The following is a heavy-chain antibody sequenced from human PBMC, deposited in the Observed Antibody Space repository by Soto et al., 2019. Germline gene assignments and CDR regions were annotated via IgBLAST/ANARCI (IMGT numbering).Heavy chain of an antibody. V-gene: IGHV4-39*01. D-gene: IGHD4-17*01. CDR2: IYYSGST. Sequence: QLQLQESGPGLVKPSETLSLTCTVSGGSISSSSYYWGWIRQPPGKGLEWIVRIYYSGSTYYNQYFKSRVTISVDTSKNQFSLKLSSVTAADTAVYYCARLATVTTDYWYFDLWGRGTLVTVSS. CDR3: ARLATVTTDYWYFDL. J-gene: IGHJ2*01. CDR1: GGSISSSSYY.